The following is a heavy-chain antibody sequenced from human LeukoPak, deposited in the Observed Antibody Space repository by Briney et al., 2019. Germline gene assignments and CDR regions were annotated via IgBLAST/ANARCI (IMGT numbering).Heavy chain of an antibody. J-gene: IGHJ5*02. Sequence: SETLSLTCTVSGGSISSGGYYWSWIRQHPGKGLEWLGYIYYSGSTYYNPPLKSRVTISVDTSKNQFSLKLSSVTAADTAVYYCARRGGGYGLAGFDPWGQGTLVTVSS. CDR1: GGSISSGGYY. V-gene: IGHV4-31*03. CDR2: IYYSGST. D-gene: IGHD3-22*01. CDR3: ARRGGGYGLAGFDP.